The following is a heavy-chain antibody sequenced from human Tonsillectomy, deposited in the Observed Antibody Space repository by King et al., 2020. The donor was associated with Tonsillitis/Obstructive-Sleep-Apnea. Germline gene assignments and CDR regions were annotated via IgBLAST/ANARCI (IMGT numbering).Heavy chain of an antibody. CDR3: ARDQGDYYYYYMDV. CDR2: MIPIFCTA. Sequence: QLVQSGAEVKKPGASVKVSCKASGGTFSSYAISWVRQAPGQGLEWMGGMIPIFCTANYAQKFQGRVTITADESTSTAYMELSSLRSEDTAVYYCARDQGDYYYYYMDVWGKGTTVTVSS. J-gene: IGHJ6*03. CDR1: GGTFSSYA. V-gene: IGHV1-69*01.